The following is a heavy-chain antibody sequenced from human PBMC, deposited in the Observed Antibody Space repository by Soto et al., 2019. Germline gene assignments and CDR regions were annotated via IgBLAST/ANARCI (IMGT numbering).Heavy chain of an antibody. Sequence: PGESLKSSCQGSGYTFRSYWISWLRQMPGKGLEWMGRIDPSDSYTTYSPSFQGHVTTSADKSINTAYLQLRSLKASDTGMYYCARGALYRYSRGYVDFWGQGTLVTVSS. J-gene: IGHJ4*02. CDR3: ARGALYRYSRGYVDF. CDR2: IDPSDSYT. CDR1: GYTFRSYW. D-gene: IGHD3-22*01. V-gene: IGHV5-10-1*01.